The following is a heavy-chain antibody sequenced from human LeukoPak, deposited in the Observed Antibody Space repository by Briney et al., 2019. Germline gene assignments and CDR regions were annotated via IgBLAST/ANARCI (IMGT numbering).Heavy chain of an antibody. V-gene: IGHV3-30*03. CDR1: GFTYKKYG. J-gene: IGHJ4*02. D-gene: IGHD6-13*01. Sequence: GRSLRLSCAASGFTYKKYGMHWVRQAPGKGLEWVALISYDGSVEKNAASVKGRFTISRDNSKNTLYLQMNSLRTEDTAVYYCARALGSSWDSSLDSWGQGTLVPVSS. CDR3: ARALGSSWDSSLDS. CDR2: ISYDGSVE.